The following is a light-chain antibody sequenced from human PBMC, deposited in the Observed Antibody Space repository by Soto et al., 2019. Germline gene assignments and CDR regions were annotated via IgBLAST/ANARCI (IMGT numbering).Light chain of an antibody. Sequence: EIVMTQSPATLSVSPGERATLSCRASQSVTSNYLAWYQQKPGQAHRLLVYGAYSRATGIQDRFSGGGSGTDFTLTIRRLEPEDFAVYYCQQYGSSSWTFGQGTQVEIK. J-gene: IGKJ1*01. V-gene: IGKV3-20*01. CDR3: QQYGSSSWT. CDR1: QSVTSNY. CDR2: GAY.